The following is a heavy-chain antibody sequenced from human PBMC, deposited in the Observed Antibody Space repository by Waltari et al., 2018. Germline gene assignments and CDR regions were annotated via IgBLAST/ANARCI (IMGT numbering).Heavy chain of an antibody. CDR2: IYYSGCT. J-gene: IGHJ4*02. CDR1: GGSISSSSYY. D-gene: IGHD6-13*01. CDR3: ARLVPIAAAGKVDY. Sequence: QLQLQESGPGLVKPSETLSLTCTVSGGSISSSSYYWGWIRQPPGKGLEWIGSIYYSGCTYYIPSLKSRVTYSVDTSKNQFSLQLSSVTAADTAVYYCARLVPIAAAGKVDYWGQGTLVTVSS. V-gene: IGHV4-39*01.